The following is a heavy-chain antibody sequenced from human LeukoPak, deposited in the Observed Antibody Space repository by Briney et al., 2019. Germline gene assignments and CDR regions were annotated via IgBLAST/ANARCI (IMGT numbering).Heavy chain of an antibody. J-gene: IGHJ4*02. V-gene: IGHV1-18*01. CDR1: GYSFTSYG. Sequence: ASVKVSCKASGYSFTSYGISWVRQAPGQGLEWMGWISANNGNTNYAQKFQGRVTMTTDTSTSTAYMELRRLRSDDTAVYYCARGSVVVSAAFDYWGQGTLVTVSS. D-gene: IGHD2-2*01. CDR3: ARGSVVVSAAFDY. CDR2: ISANNGNT.